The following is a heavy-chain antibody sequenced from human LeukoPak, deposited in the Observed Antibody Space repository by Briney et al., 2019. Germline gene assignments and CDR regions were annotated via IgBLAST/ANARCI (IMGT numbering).Heavy chain of an antibody. Sequence: PSEALSLTCTVSGGSVSSGSYYWTWIRQPPGKGLEWIAYISYSGSTNYNPSLKSRVTISVDTSENQISLNLSSVTAADTAVYYCARRGSGGRSFDIWGQGTMVTVSS. J-gene: IGHJ3*02. CDR2: ISYSGST. CDR3: ARRGSGGRSFDI. CDR1: GGSVSSGSYY. D-gene: IGHD2-15*01. V-gene: IGHV4-61*01.